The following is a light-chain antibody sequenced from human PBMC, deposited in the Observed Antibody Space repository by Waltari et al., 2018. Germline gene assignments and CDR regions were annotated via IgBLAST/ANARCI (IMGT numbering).Light chain of an antibody. J-gene: IGKJ4*01. V-gene: IGKV1-33*01. CDR2: DAS. Sequence: DIQMTQSPSSLSASVGARVTITCQARQDIDNYLNWYQQKPGKAPTLLISDASKLETGVPSRFSASGSGTDFTFTISSLQPEDIATYYCQQYDNLPLTFGGETRVEI. CDR1: QDIDNY. CDR3: QQYDNLPLT.